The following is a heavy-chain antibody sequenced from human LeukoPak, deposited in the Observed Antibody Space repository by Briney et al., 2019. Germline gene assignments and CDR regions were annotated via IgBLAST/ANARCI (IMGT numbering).Heavy chain of an antibody. CDR3: AKDLWFGEFQPDY. CDR1: GFTFSSYA. CDR2: ISGSGGST. J-gene: IGHJ4*02. Sequence: GVSLRLSCAASGFTFSSYAMSWVRQAPGKGLEWVSAISGSGGSTYYADSVKGRFTISRDNSKNTLYLQMNSLRAEDTAVYYCAKDLWFGEFQPDYWGQGTLVTVSS. D-gene: IGHD3-10*01. V-gene: IGHV3-23*01.